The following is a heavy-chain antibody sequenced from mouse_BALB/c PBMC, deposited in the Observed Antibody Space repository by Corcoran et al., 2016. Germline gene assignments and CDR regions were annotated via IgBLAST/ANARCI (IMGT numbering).Heavy chain of an antibody. D-gene: IGHD1-2*01. J-gene: IGHJ2*01. CDR1: GYTFTSYV. V-gene: IGHV1S136*01. CDR2: INPYNDGT. Sequence: EVQLQQSGPELVKPGASVKMSCKASGYTFTSYVMHWVKQKPGQGLEWIGYINPYNDGTKYNEKFKGKATLTSDKSSSTAYIELSSLPSEDSAVYYCARSLRLHYFDYCVQCTTLTFSS. CDR3: ARSLRLHYFDY.